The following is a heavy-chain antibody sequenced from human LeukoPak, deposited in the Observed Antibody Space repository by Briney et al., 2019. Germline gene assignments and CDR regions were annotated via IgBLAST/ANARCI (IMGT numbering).Heavy chain of an antibody. D-gene: IGHD3-3*01. V-gene: IGHV3-23*01. CDR1: GFTFSSYA. Sequence: GGSLRLSCAASGFTFSSYAMSWVRQAPGKGLEWVSAISGSGGSTYYADSVKGRFTISRDNSKNTLYLQMNSLRAEDTAVYYCAKDRTTYYDFWSGYYSGGFDDWGQGTLVTVSS. CDR3: AKDRTTYYDFWSGYYSGGFDD. CDR2: ISGSGGST. J-gene: IGHJ4*02.